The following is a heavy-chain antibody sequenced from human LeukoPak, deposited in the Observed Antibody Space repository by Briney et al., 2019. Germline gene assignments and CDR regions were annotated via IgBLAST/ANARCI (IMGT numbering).Heavy chain of an antibody. J-gene: IGHJ4*02. Sequence: GGSLRLPCAASGFTFSSYSMNWVRQAPGKGLEWVSSISSSSSYIYYADSVKGRFTISRDNAKNSLYLQMNSLRAEDTAVYYCARDGNYYDSSGYYSVADYWGQGTLVTVSS. CDR3: ARDGNYYDSSGYYSVADY. CDR2: ISSSSSYI. V-gene: IGHV3-21*01. CDR1: GFTFSSYS. D-gene: IGHD3-22*01.